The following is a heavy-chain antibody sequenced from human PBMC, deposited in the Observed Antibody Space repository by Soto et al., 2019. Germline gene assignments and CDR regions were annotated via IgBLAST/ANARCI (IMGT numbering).Heavy chain of an antibody. CDR3: GRGGSGWYFENWFDP. CDR2: IYYSGST. CDR1: GGSISSYY. Sequence: SETLSLTCTVSGGSISSYYWSWIRQPPGKGLEWIGYIYYSGSTNYNPSLKSRVTISVDTSKNQFSLKLSSVTAADTAVYYCGRGGSGWYFENWFDPWGQGTRVTVS. V-gene: IGHV4-59*01. J-gene: IGHJ5*02. D-gene: IGHD6-19*01.